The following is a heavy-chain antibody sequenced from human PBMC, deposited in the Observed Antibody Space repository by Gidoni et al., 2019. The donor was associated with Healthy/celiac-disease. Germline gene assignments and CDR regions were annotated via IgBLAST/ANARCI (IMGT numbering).Heavy chain of an antibody. CDR2: SSGSGGST. CDR3: AKGGSGGSYRPDY. CDR1: GFTFSSYA. D-gene: IGHD2-15*01. Sequence: EVQLLESGGGLVQPGGSLRLSCAASGFTFSSYAMSWVRQAPGKGLEWVSASSGSGGSTYYADSVKGRFTISRDNSKNTLYLQMNSLRAEDTAVYYCAKGGSGGSYRPDYWGQGTLVTVSS. V-gene: IGHV3-23*01. J-gene: IGHJ4*02.